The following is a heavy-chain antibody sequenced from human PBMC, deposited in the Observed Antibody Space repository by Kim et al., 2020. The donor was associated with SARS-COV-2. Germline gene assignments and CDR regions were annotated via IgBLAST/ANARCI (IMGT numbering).Heavy chain of an antibody. CDR2: IYYSGST. V-gene: IGHV4-31*03. CDR3: ARDALKNPVPLGYYYYYGMDV. CDR1: GGSISSGGYY. Sequence: SETLSLTCTVSGGSISSGGYYWSWIRQHPGKGLEWIGYIYYSGSTYYNPSLKSRVTISVDTSKNQFSLKLSSVTAADTAVYYCARDALKNPVPLGYYYYYGMDVWGRGTTVPVS. J-gene: IGHJ6*02.